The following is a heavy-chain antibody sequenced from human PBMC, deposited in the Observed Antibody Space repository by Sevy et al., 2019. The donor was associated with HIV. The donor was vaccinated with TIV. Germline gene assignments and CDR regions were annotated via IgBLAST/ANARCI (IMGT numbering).Heavy chain of an antibody. CDR2: ISSSSRYI. CDR3: AGRSSSWDYFEY. V-gene: IGHV3-11*06. Sequence: GGSLRLSCAASGFTFSDYYMNWIRQAPGKGLDGVSYISSSSRYINYADSLKGRFTISRDNAKNSLYLQMNSLRAEDTAGYYCAGRSSSWDYFEYWGQGTLVTVSS. J-gene: IGHJ4*02. CDR1: GFTFSDYY. D-gene: IGHD6-13*01.